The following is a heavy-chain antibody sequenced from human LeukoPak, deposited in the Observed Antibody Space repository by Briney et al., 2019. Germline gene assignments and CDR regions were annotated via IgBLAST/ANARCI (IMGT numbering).Heavy chain of an antibody. J-gene: IGHJ4*02. Sequence: ASVKVSCKASGYTFTGYYMHWVRQAPGQGLEWMGWINPNSGGTNYAQKFQGRVTMTRDTSISTAYMELSRLRSDDTAVYYCAREAGHTAMDYYFDYWGRGTLVTVSS. CDR2: INPNSGGT. V-gene: IGHV1-2*02. CDR1: GYTFTGYY. CDR3: AREAGHTAMDYYFDY. D-gene: IGHD5-18*01.